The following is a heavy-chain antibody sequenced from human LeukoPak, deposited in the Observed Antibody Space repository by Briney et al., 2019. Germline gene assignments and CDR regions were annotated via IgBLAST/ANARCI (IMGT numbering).Heavy chain of an antibody. Sequence: PGGSLRLSCAASGFIFSSYSMSWVREAPGKGLEWVSAIGVSGGNTYYADSVKGRFTISRDNSKNTLYLQMNSLRAEDTAVYYCAVPQWKRLNWGQGTLVTVSS. CDR1: GFIFSSYS. J-gene: IGHJ4*02. D-gene: IGHD1-26*01. CDR3: AVPQWKRLN. V-gene: IGHV3-23*01. CDR2: IGVSGGNT.